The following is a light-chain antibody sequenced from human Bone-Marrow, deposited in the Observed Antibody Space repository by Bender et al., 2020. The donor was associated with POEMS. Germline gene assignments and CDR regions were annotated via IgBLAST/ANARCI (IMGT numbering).Light chain of an antibody. J-gene: IGLJ3*02. V-gene: IGLV2-8*01. CDR3: CSYAGTFWV. Sequence: QSALTQPPSASGSPGQSVTISCTGTSSDVGGYNYVSWYQQHPGRAPKVMIYDVNKRPSGVPDRFSGSKSGNTASLTISGLQAEDEANYFCCSYAGTFWVFGGGTKVTVL. CDR2: DVN. CDR1: SSDVGGYNY.